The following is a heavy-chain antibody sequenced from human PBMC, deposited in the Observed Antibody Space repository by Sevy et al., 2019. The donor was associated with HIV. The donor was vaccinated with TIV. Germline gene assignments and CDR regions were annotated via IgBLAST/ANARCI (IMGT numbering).Heavy chain of an antibody. CDR2: FYLGGST. Sequence: SETLSLTCTVSGYSISSGYYWGWIRQSPGKGLEWIGSFYLGGSTYYNPSLKSRVTISPDSSKNQFSLKLNSVTAADTAVYFCVRLVTAVVYYFDCWGQGTLVTVSS. CDR3: VRLVTAVVYYFDC. CDR1: GYSISSGYY. J-gene: IGHJ4*02. D-gene: IGHD5-18*01. V-gene: IGHV4-38-2*02.